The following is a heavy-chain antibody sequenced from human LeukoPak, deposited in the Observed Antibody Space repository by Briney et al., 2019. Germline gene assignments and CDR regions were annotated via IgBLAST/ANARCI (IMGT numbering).Heavy chain of an antibody. V-gene: IGHV4-59*01. J-gene: IGHJ4*02. Sequence: SETPSLTCTVSGGSISSYYWSWIRQPPGKGLEWIGYIYYSGSTNYNPSLKSRVTISVDTSKNQFSLKLSSVTAADTAVYYCAKDRDYYHSSAYRAYYFDYWSQGTLVTVPS. CDR3: AKDRDYYHSSAYRAYYFDY. CDR1: GGSISSYY. CDR2: IYYSGST. D-gene: IGHD3-22*01.